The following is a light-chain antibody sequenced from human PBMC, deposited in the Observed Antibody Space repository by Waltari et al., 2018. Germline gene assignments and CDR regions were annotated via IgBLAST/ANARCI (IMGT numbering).Light chain of an antibody. CDR3: QQYSITPFT. J-gene: IGKJ3*01. V-gene: IGKV4-1*01. Sequence: DIVMTKSPYSLAVSLGESATINCRSSQSVLSSSSNRNSLAGYQQKPGQPPNLLIYWASTRESGVPDRFSGSGSGTDFTLTISSLQAEDVAVYYCQQYSITPFTFGPGTKVDIK. CDR1: QSVLSSSSNRNS. CDR2: WAS.